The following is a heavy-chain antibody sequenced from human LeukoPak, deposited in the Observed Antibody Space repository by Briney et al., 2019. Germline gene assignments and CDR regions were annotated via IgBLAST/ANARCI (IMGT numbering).Heavy chain of an antibody. J-gene: IGHJ5*02. CDR1: GNSFGDYY. Sequence: PSETLSLTCTVSGNSFGDYYWSWIRQPAGKGLEWIGRIYTSGSTTYNPSLKSRVTMSVDTPKSQFSLNLMSVTAADTAVYYCTRDTGTTGEVKFDPWGQGTLATVSS. CDR3: TRDTGTTGEVKFDP. V-gene: IGHV4-4*07. D-gene: IGHD4-17*01. CDR2: IYTSGST.